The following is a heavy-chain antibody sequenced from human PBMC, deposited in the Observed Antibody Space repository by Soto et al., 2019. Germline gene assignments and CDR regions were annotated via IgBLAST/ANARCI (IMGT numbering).Heavy chain of an antibody. CDR1: GYSFTTYW. V-gene: IGHV5-51*01. CDR2: IYPGDSDT. Sequence: PGESLKISCKGSGYSFTTYWICWVRQMPGKYLEGMVIIYPGDSDTRYSPSFQGQVTISADKSINTTYLQWSSLKASDTSIYYCARQASAGKNYYAMDVWSQGTTVIVSS. J-gene: IGHJ6*02. D-gene: IGHD6-13*01. CDR3: ARQASAGKNYYAMDV.